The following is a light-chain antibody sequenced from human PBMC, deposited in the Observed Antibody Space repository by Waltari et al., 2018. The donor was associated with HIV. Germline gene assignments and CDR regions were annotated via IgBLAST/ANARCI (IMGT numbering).Light chain of an antibody. Sequence: SYQLTQPPSLSVAPGQTATLTCGGDYIGTKNVRWYQQKPGQAPLLVIFKNINRPSGIPERFSGSNSGNTAILTISAAQVADEAYYYCQVWDSSTVIFGSGTTVTV. CDR1: YIGTKN. CDR2: KNI. J-gene: IGLJ1*01. CDR3: QVWDSSTVI. V-gene: IGLV3-9*01.